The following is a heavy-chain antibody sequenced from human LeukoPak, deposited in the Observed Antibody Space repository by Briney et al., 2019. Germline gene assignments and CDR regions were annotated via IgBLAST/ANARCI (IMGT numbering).Heavy chain of an antibody. D-gene: IGHD3-10*01. CDR1: GYTFTSYA. J-gene: IGHJ5*02. V-gene: IGHV7-4-1*02. CDR3: ARDSGSGLNWFDP. CDR2: INTNTGNP. Sequence: ASVKVSCKASGYTFTSYAMNWARQAPGQGLEWMGWINTNTGNPTYAQGFTGRFVFSFDTSVTTAYLQITGLKAADTAVYYCARDSGSGLNWFDPWGQGTLVTVSS.